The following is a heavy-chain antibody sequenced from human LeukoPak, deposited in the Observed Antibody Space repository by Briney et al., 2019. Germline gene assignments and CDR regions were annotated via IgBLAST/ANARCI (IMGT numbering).Heavy chain of an antibody. Sequence: GGSLRLSCAPSGFTFSSYSMNWVRQAPGKGLEWVSSISSSSSYRYYADSVKGRFTISRDYAKNLLYLQMNSLRIEDTAVYYCARDNGIPGSGSYRFDYWGHGTLVTVSS. CDR3: ARDNGIPGSGSYRFDY. CDR2: ISSSSSYR. CDR1: GFTFSSYS. D-gene: IGHD3-10*01. V-gene: IGHV3-21*06. J-gene: IGHJ4*01.